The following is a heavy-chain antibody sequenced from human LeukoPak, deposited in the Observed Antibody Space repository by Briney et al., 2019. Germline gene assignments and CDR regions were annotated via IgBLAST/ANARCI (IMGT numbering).Heavy chain of an antibody. V-gene: IGHV4-38-2*02. D-gene: IGHD6-13*01. CDR3: ARDLGRDSSSYLIIDAFDI. Sequence: SETLSLTCTVSGYSISSGYYWGWIRQPPGKGLEWIGSIYHSGKTYYNPSLKSRVTISVETSKNQFSLKLSSVTAADTTVYYCARDLGRDSSSYLIIDAFDIWGQGTMVTVSS. CDR1: GYSISSGYY. CDR2: IYHSGKT. J-gene: IGHJ3*02.